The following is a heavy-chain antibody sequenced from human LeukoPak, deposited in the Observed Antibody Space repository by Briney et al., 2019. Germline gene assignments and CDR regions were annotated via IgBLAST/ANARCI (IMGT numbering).Heavy chain of an antibody. CDR3: ATRYYCSSTSCPY. CDR1: GYTFTDYY. Sequence: ASVKISGKVSGYTFTDYYMHRVQQAPGKGLEWMGLVDPEDGETIYAEKFQGRVTITADTSTDTAYMELSSLRSEDTAVYYCATRYYCSSTSCPYWGQGTLVTVSS. CDR2: VDPEDGET. D-gene: IGHD2-2*01. V-gene: IGHV1-69-2*01. J-gene: IGHJ4*02.